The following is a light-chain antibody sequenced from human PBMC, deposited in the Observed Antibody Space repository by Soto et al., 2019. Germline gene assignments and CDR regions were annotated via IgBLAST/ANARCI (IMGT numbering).Light chain of an antibody. CDR3: SSYAGSNKLV. V-gene: IGLV2-8*01. J-gene: IGLJ2*01. CDR1: SSDIGNYNF. Sequence: QSALTQPPSASGSPGQSVTISCTGTSSDIGNYNFVSWYLQYPGKAPKLLIYAVSERPSGVPDRFSGSKSGNTASLTVSGLQAEDEADYYCSSYAGSNKLVFGGGTKLTVL. CDR2: AVS.